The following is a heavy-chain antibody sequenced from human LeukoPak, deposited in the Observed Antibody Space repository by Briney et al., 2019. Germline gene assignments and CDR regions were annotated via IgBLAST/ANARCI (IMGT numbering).Heavy chain of an antibody. Sequence: ASVKVSCKASGYTFTGYYIHWVRPAPGQGLEWMGWINPNSGGTNYAQKFQGRVTMTRDTSISTAYMELSRLRSDDTAVYYCARVLERHFDYWGQGTLVTVSS. D-gene: IGHD1-1*01. CDR3: ARVLERHFDY. CDR1: GYTFTGYY. J-gene: IGHJ4*02. V-gene: IGHV1-2*02. CDR2: INPNSGGT.